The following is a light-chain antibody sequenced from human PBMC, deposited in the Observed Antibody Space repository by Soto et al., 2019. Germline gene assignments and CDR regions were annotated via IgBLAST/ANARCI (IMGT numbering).Light chain of an antibody. V-gene: IGKV3-15*01. CDR2: GAS. CDR3: QQYNNWPFT. J-gene: IGKJ3*01. CDR1: QSVNSN. Sequence: EIVMTQSQATLSVSPGERATHPCRASQSVNSNLAWYQQKPGQAPRLLIYGASTRATGIPARFSGSGSGTEFTLTIRSLQSEDFAVYYCQQYNNWPFTCGPGTKVDIK.